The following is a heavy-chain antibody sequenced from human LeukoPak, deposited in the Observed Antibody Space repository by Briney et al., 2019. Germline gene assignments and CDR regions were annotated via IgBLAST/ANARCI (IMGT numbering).Heavy chain of an antibody. CDR1: GDSINIEY. CDR2: IHHSGSGT. V-gene: IGHV4-4*09. Sequence: PSETLSLTCTVSGDSINIEYWRWIRQPPGKALEWVGYIHHSGSGTNYRPSLKSRLTISVDTPRREISLKLSSVTAAHTALYYCATLRGASTAVFDSWGQGIVVTVSS. J-gene: IGHJ4*02. CDR3: ATLRGASTAVFDS. D-gene: IGHD2-21*02.